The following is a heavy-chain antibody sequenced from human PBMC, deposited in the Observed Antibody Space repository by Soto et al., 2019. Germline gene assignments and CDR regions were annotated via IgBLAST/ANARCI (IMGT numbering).Heavy chain of an antibody. CDR3: AKKDGSWYHPAGDY. Sequence: EVQLLESRGGLVQPGGSLRLSCAASGFTFSSYSMTWFRQAPGKRLEWVSAVRGTGGSAYYPDPVKGRFTLSRDNSKNTLYLQMNSLRAEDTAVYYFAKKDGSWYHPAGDYWGQGTLVTVSS. CDR1: GFTFSSYS. J-gene: IGHJ4*02. V-gene: IGHV3-23*01. D-gene: IGHD6-13*01. CDR2: VRGTGGSA.